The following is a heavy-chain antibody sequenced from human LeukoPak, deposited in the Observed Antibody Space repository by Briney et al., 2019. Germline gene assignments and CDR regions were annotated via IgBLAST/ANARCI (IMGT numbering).Heavy chain of an antibody. D-gene: IGHD4-17*01. CDR1: GGTFSSYA. Sequence: SVKVSCKASGGTFSSYAISWVRQAPGQGLEWMGGIIPIFGTANYAQKFQGRVTITADESTSTAYMELSSLRSEDTAVYYCARDLLYGDYGEVAFDIWGQGTMVTVSS. CDR2: IIPIFGTA. CDR3: ARDLLYGDYGEVAFDI. J-gene: IGHJ3*02. V-gene: IGHV1-69*13.